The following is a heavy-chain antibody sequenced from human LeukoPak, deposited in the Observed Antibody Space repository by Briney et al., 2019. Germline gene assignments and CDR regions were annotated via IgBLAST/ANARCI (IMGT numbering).Heavy chain of an antibody. CDR3: ARSPVVVAARWFDP. V-gene: IGHV4-34*01. CDR2: INHNGST. D-gene: IGHD2-15*01. CDR1: GGTFSGYY. J-gene: IGHJ5*02. Sequence: SETLTLTCAVYGGTFSGYYWSWIRQPPGKGLEWIGEINHNGSTKYNAYLKSRVTISVDTSKTQFSLKLSSVTAADTAVYYWARSPVVVAARWFDPWGEGTLVTVSS.